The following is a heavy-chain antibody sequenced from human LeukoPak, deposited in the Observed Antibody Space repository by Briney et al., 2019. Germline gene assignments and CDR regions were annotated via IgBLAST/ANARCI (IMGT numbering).Heavy chain of an antibody. V-gene: IGHV1-18*01. CDR1: GYTFTSYG. CDR3: AKSYNYYYYMDV. J-gene: IGHJ6*03. Sequence: ASVKVSCKASGYTFTSYGISWVRQAPGQGLEWMGWISAYNGNTNYAQKLQGRVTMTTDTSTSTAYMELRSLGSDDTAVYYCAKSYNYYYYMDVWGKGTTVTVSS. CDR2: ISAYNGNT.